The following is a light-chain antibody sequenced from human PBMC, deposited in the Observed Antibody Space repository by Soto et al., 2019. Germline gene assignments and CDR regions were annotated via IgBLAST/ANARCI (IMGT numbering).Light chain of an antibody. CDR1: QSVSRW. CDR2: KAS. CDR3: QQYNDNWT. Sequence: DIQMTQSPSTLSASVGDGVTITCRASQSVSRWLAWYQQKPGKAPKLLIYKASTLESVVPSRFSGSGSGTEFTLAISSLQPDDSATYYCQQYNDNWTFGQGTKVEIK. V-gene: IGKV1-5*03. J-gene: IGKJ1*01.